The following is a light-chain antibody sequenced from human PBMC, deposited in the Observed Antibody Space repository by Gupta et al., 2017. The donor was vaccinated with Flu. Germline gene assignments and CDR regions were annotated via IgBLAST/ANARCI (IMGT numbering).Light chain of an antibody. CDR2: NSN. CDR3: ATWDDSLSAVV. Sequence: QSLLPQPPSTSGTPGQSVPFSCYGGNSNIGINDVYWYQQLPGAAPKLIIYNSNQRPSGVPDRFSGSKSGTSASLAISGLRSEDEAEYYCATWDDSLSAVVFGGGTKLTVL. CDR1: NSNIGIND. J-gene: IGLJ2*01. V-gene: IGLV1-47*02.